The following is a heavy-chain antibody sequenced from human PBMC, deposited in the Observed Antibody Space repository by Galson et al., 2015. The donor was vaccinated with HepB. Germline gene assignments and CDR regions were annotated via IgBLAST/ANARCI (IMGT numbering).Heavy chain of an antibody. V-gene: IGHV3-66*01. CDR1: GFTVSSNY. Sequence: SLRLSCAASGFTVSSNYMSWVRQAPGKGLEWVSVIYSGGSTYYADSVKGRFTISRDNSKNTLYLQMNSLRAEDTAVYYCARGTFGLLGGAFDIWGQGTMVTVSS. CDR2: IYSGGST. J-gene: IGHJ3*02. D-gene: IGHD3-16*01. CDR3: ARGTFGLLGGAFDI.